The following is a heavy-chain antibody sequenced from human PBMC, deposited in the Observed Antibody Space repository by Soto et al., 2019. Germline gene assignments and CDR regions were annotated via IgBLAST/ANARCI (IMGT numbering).Heavy chain of an antibody. J-gene: IGHJ5*02. CDR1: GGSISSGGYY. CDR2: IYYSGST. V-gene: IGHV4-31*03. D-gene: IGHD2-15*01. Sequence: QVQLQESGPGLVKPSQTLSLTCTVSGGSISSGGYYWSWIRQHPGKGLEWIGYIYYSGSTYYNPALKSRVTLSVDTSKNQCSLKLSSVTAADTAVYYCARVRYCSGGSCYPSFDPWGQGTLVTVSS. CDR3: ARVRYCSGGSCYPSFDP.